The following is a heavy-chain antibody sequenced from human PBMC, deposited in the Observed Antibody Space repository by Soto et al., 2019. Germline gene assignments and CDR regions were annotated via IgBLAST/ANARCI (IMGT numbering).Heavy chain of an antibody. D-gene: IGHD2-8*02. CDR2: ISGSGGSP. CDR1: GFTLSDYT. CDR3: AKARCTGDTCFVPDY. J-gene: IGHJ4*01. V-gene: IGHV3-23*01. Sequence: GGSLRLSCAASGFTLSDYTMNWVRQAPGKGLEWVSSISGSGGSPSYADSVQGRFIISRDNPRNTVSLQMNRLRAEDTATYYCAKARCTGDTCFVPDYWGHGRLVTVSS.